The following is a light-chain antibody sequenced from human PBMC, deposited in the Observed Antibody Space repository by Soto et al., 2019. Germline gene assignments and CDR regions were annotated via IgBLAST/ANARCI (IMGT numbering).Light chain of an antibody. CDR1: SSDVGGYNY. CDR2: EVS. CDR3: SSYTTRNTRV. J-gene: IGLJ1*01. V-gene: IGLV2-14*01. Sequence: QSALTQPASVSGSPGQSITISCTGTSSDVGGYNYVSWYQQHPGKAPKLMIYEVSTRPSGVPNRFSASKSGNTASLTISGLQAEDEADYYCSSYTTRNTRVFGTGTKLTVL.